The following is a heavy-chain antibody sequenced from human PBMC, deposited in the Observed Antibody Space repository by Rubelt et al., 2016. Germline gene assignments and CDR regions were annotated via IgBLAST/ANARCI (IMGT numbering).Heavy chain of an antibody. CDR3: AREEGLTIFGHYGMDV. CDR1: GGTFSSYA. CDR2: IIPIFGTA. V-gene: IGHV1-69*12. J-gene: IGHJ6*02. D-gene: IGHD3-3*01. Sequence: QVQLVQSGAEVKKPGSSVKVSCKASGGTFSSYAISWVPQAPGQGLEWMGGIIPIFGTANYAQKFQGRVTITADESTSTAYMELSSLRSEDTAVYYCAREEGLTIFGHYGMDVWGQGTTVTVSS.